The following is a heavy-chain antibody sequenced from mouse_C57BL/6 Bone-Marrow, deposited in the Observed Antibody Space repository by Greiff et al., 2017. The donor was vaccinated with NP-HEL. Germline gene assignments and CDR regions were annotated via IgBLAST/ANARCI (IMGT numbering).Heavy chain of an antibody. CDR3: ARRDYDYDPGGFAY. V-gene: IGHV8-8*01. CDR1: GFSLRTFGMG. Sequence: QVTLKESGPGILQPSQTLSLTCSFSGFSLRTFGMGVGWIRQPSGQGLEWLAHIWWDDDKYYNPALKSRLTISKDTSKNQVFLKIANVDTADTATYYCARRDYDYDPGGFAYWGQGTLVTVSA. J-gene: IGHJ3*01. CDR2: IWWDDDK. D-gene: IGHD2-4*01.